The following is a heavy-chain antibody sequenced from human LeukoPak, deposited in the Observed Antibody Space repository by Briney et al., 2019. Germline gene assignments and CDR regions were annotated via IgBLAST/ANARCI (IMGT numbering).Heavy chain of an antibody. D-gene: IGHD3-16*01. Sequence: PGGSLRLSCAASGFTFSNAWMSWVRQAPGKGLEWVGNIKADGSEAYHVDSVKGRFTISRDNARNSLFLQMNSLRVEDTAVYYCASQSYARFDPWGQGTLVTVSS. CDR3: ASQSYARFDP. V-gene: IGHV3-7*01. CDR2: IKADGSEA. CDR1: GFTFSNAW. J-gene: IGHJ5*02.